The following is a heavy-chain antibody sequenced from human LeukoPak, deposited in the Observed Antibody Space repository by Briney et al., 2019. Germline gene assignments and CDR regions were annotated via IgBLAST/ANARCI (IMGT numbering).Heavy chain of an antibody. J-gene: IGHJ4*02. Sequence: TGGSLRLSCAASGFTFSDYYMSWIRQVPGKGLEWVSYIGRSGTTIHYADSVKGRFTISWDNAKKSLYLQMNSLRAEDTAVYYCARGLSGYASSLGYWGQGTLVTVSA. D-gene: IGHD6-6*01. V-gene: IGHV3-11*04. CDR3: ARGLSGYASSLGY. CDR1: GFTFSDYY. CDR2: IGRSGTTI.